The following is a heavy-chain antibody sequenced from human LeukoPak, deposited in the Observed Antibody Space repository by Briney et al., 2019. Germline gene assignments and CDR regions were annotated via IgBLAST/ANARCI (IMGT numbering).Heavy chain of an antibody. CDR1: GGSISSGGYS. J-gene: IGHJ4*02. CDR3: ARIEDVTRGYNHAYYFDY. Sequence: PSQTLSLTCAVSGGSISSGGYSWSWIRQPPGKGLEWIGYIYHSGSTYYNPSLKSRVTMSIDTSKKQFSLKLRTATAADTAVYYCARIEDVTRGYNHAYYFDYWGQGTLVTVSS. V-gene: IGHV4-30-2*01. CDR2: IYHSGST. D-gene: IGHD5-18*01.